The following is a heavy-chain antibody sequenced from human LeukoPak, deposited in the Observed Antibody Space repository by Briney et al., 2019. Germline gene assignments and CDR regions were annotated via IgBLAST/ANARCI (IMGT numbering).Heavy chain of an antibody. D-gene: IGHD3-9*01. CDR1: GGTFSNYA. CDR3: ASGIPEYYDILTGYFEGKYFDY. Sequence: GASVKVSCKASGGTFSNYAISWVRQAPGQALEWMGGIIPIVDTANYAQKFQGRVTITADESTSTAYMELSSLRSEDTAVYYCASGIPEYYDILTGYFEGKYFDYWGQGTLVTVSS. J-gene: IGHJ4*02. CDR2: IIPIVDTA. V-gene: IGHV1-69*13.